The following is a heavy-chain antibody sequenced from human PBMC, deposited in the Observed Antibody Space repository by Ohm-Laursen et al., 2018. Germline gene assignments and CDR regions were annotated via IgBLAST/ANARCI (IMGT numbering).Heavy chain of an antibody. CDR2: INGDGRTT. Sequence: SLRLSCTASGFTFSSDWMHWVRQAPGKGLFWVSRINGDGRTTAYADSVKGRFTISRGNAKNTVHLQMNGLRADDTAVYFCARGTGGGIWGQGTTVIV. CDR3: ARGTGGGI. CDR1: GFTFSSDW. V-gene: IGHV3-74*01. J-gene: IGHJ6*02. D-gene: IGHD3-10*01.